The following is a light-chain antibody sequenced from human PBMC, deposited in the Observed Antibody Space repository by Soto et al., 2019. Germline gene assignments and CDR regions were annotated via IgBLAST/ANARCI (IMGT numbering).Light chain of an antibody. Sequence: DIQMTQSPSTLSASVGDRVTITCRASQSISSWLAWYQQKPGKAPKLLINKASSLESGVPSRFSGSGSGTEFTLTISSLQSDDFATYYCQHFNSYPWTFGQGTKVDI. CDR2: KAS. V-gene: IGKV1-5*03. J-gene: IGKJ1*01. CDR1: QSISSW. CDR3: QHFNSYPWT.